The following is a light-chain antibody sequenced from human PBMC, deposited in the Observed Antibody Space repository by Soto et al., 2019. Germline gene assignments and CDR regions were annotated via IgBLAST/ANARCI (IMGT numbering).Light chain of an antibody. CDR2: AAS. V-gene: IGKV1-39*01. J-gene: IGKJ2*01. CDR3: HQSHRIPYT. Sequence: DIQMTHSPSSLFASVGDRVTITCRASQSISSYLNWYQQKPGNAPKILIYAASSLQSGVPSRFSGSGAGTAFYLTISSLQPEDFAAYYCHQSHRIPYTVRQGPKLEIK. CDR1: QSISSY.